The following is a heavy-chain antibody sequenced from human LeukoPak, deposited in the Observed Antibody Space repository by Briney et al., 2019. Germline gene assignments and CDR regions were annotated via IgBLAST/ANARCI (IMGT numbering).Heavy chain of an antibody. V-gene: IGHV1-69*01. CDR2: IIPIFGTA. CDR1: GGTFSSYA. J-gene: IGHJ3*02. D-gene: IGHD1-26*01. Sequence: SVRVSCKSSGGTFSSYAISWVRQAPGQGLEWMGGIIPIFGTANYAQKFQGRVTITADESTSTAYMELSSLRSEDTAVYYCARPVGSKDAFDIWGQGTMVTVSS. CDR3: ARPVGSKDAFDI.